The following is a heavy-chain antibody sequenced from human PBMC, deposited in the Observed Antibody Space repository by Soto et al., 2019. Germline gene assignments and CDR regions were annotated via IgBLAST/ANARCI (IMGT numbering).Heavy chain of an antibody. Sequence: ASVKVSCKASGYTFTGYYMHWVRRAPGQGLEWMGWINPNSGGTNYAQKSQGRVTMTRDTSISTAYMELSRLRSDDTAVYYCARGRGSSWYEDYFDYWGQGTLVTVSS. CDR3: ARGRGSSWYEDYFDY. CDR1: GYTFTGYY. D-gene: IGHD6-13*01. V-gene: IGHV1-2*02. CDR2: INPNSGGT. J-gene: IGHJ4*02.